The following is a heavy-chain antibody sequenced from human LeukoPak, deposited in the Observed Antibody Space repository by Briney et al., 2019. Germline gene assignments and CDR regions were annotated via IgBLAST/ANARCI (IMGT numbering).Heavy chain of an antibody. CDR2: INPNSGGT. V-gene: IGHV1-2*02. Sequence: ASVKVACKTSGYTFTGYHMHWVRQAPGQGLEWMGWINPNSGGTNYAQKFQGRVTMTRDTSISTAYMELSRLRSEDTAVYYCARGGGYCSGGSCLLPYYFDYWGQGTLVTVSS. CDR1: GYTFTGYH. CDR3: ARGGGYCSGGSCLLPYYFDY. D-gene: IGHD2-15*01. J-gene: IGHJ4*02.